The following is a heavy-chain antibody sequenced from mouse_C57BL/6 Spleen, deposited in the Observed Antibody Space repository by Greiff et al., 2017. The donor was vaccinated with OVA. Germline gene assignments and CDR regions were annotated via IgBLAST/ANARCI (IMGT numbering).Heavy chain of an antibody. J-gene: IGHJ2*01. CDR2: INPSTGGT. Sequence: LVESGPELVKPGASVKISCKASGYSFTGYYLNWVKQSPEKSLEWIGEINPSTGGTTYNQKFKAKATLTVDKSSSTAYMQLKSLTSEDSAVYYCARRGGYDYDYFDYWGQGTTLTVSS. CDR1: GYSFTGYY. CDR3: ARRGGYDYDYFDY. V-gene: IGHV1-42*01. D-gene: IGHD2-4*01.